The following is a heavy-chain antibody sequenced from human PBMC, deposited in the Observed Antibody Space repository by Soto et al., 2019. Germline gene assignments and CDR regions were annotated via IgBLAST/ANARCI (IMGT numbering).Heavy chain of an antibody. J-gene: IGHJ6*03. CDR1: GDTFNDYY. V-gene: IGHV1-2*02. D-gene: IGHD5-12*01. CDR3: ARESGGATATLDYYYFYMDV. CDR2: INPNGGVT. Sequence: QVQLVQSGAEVKRPGASVTVSCRSSGDTFNDYYIHWVRQAPGQGLEWMGWINPNGGVTKYAQRSQGRVRMTRDSSIRTVYMQLSRLRSDDTAVYSCARESGGATATLDYYYFYMDVWGTGTTVTVSS.